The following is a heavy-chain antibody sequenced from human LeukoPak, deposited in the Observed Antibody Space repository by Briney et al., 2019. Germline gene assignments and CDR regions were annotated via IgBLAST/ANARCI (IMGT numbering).Heavy chain of an antibody. Sequence: GGSLRLSCAASRFNVNNYWMHWVRQAPGKGLEWVSVIYSGGSTNYADSVKGRFTISRDNSKNTLYLQMNSLRVEDTAVYYCARGGGAEAFDIWGQGTMVTVSS. D-gene: IGHD2-21*01. CDR2: IYSGGST. CDR3: ARGGGAEAFDI. CDR1: RFNVNNYW. J-gene: IGHJ3*02. V-gene: IGHV3-66*01.